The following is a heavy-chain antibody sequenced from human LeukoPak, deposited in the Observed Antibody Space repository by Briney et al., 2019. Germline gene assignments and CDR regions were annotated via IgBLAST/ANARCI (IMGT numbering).Heavy chain of an antibody. V-gene: IGHV4-59*11. D-gene: IGHD2-2*01. CDR3: ARDRCSSTSCPDAFDI. Sequence: SETLSLTCTVSGGSISSHYWSWIRQPPGKGLEWIGYIYYSGSTNYNPSPKSRVTISVDTSKNQFSLKLSSVTAADTAVYYCARDRCSSTSCPDAFDIWGQGTMVTVSS. CDR2: IYYSGST. J-gene: IGHJ3*02. CDR1: GGSISSHY.